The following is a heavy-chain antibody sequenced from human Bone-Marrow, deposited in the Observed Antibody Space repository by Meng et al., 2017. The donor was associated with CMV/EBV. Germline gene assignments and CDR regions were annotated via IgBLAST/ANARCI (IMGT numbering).Heavy chain of an antibody. Sequence: GGSLRLSCAASGFTVSSSYMTWVRQAPGKGLEWVSVIYNDGMTSYADAVKGRFSISRDNSKNTLYLQMNSLRTEDTAVFYCARIRSYYGSGIYSHDAFDIWGQGTMVTVSS. CDR1: GFTVSSSY. J-gene: IGHJ3*02. CDR2: IYNDGMT. CDR3: ARIRSYYGSGIYSHDAFDI. V-gene: IGHV3-53*05. D-gene: IGHD3-10*01.